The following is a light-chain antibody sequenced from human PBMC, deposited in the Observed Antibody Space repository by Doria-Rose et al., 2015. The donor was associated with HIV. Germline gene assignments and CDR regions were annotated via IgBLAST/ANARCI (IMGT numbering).Light chain of an antibody. CDR3: QQYNSYPWT. V-gene: IGKV1-5*03. CDR1: HSISSW. CDR2: KAS. J-gene: IGKJ1*01. Sequence: DIQLTQSPSTLSASVGDRVTITCRASHSISSWLAWYQQEPGRAPKLLIYKASTLESGVPSRFSGSGSGTSFTLTITSLQPDDFATYYCQQYNSYPWTFGQGTKVEIK.